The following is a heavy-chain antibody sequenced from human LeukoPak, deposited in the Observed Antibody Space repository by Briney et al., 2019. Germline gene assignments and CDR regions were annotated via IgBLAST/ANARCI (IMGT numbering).Heavy chain of an antibody. V-gene: IGHV1-2*02. CDR1: GYTFTGYY. J-gene: IGHJ6*02. CDR3: AREGCSSTSCYRSQPRYGMDV. D-gene: IGHD2-2*02. CDR2: INPNSCGT. Sequence: ASVKVSCKASGYTFTGYYMHWVRQAPGQGLEWMGWINPNSCGTNYAQKLQGRVTMTRDTPISTAYMELSRLRSDDTAVYYCAREGCSSTSCYRSQPRYGMDVWGQGTTVTVSS.